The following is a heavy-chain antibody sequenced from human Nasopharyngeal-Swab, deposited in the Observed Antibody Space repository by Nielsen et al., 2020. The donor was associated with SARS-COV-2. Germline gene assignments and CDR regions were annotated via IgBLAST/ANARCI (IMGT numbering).Heavy chain of an antibody. J-gene: IGHJ6*03. D-gene: IGHD4-23*01. Sequence: GESLKISCKGSGYNFTTYWIGWGRKMPGKGLERMGIIYPGDSDTRYSPSFQGQVTISADKSISTAYLQWSSLKASDTAMYYCARRGYGGSGSYYFYYYMDVWGEGTTVTVSS. CDR1: GYNFTTYW. V-gene: IGHV5-51*01. CDR3: ARRGYGGSGSYYFYYYMDV. CDR2: IYPGDSDT.